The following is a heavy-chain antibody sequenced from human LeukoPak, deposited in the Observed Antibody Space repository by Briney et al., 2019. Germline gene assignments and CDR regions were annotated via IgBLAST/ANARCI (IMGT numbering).Heavy chain of an antibody. J-gene: IGHJ3*02. CDR1: GGSFSGYY. Sequence: SETLSLTCAVYGGSFSGYYWSWIRQPPGKGLEWIGEINHSGSTNYNPSLKSRVTISVDTSKNQFSLKLSSVTAADTAVYYCARGPTMTTNAFGIWGQGTMVTVSS. V-gene: IGHV4-34*01. D-gene: IGHD4-11*01. CDR2: INHSGST. CDR3: ARGPTMTTNAFGI.